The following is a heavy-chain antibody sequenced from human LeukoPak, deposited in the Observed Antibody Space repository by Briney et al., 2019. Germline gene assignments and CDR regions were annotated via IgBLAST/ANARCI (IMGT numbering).Heavy chain of an antibody. J-gene: IGHJ6*03. CDR1: GFTVSRNS. D-gene: IGHD6-13*01. V-gene: IGHV3-53*01. Sequence: GGSLRLSCAASGFTVSRNSMSWVRQTPGKGLEWVSAIYRGGNTYYADSAKGRFTISRDNSKNTLYLQMNSLRAEDTAVYYCASLSSFFDYYYYYMDVWGRGTTVTVSS. CDR3: ASLSSFFDYYYYYMDV. CDR2: IYRGGNT.